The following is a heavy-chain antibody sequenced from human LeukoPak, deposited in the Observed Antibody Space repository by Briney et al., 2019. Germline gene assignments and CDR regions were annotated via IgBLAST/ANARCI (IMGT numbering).Heavy chain of an antibody. CDR2: IRCDGGNK. CDR1: GFTFSSYA. CDR3: AKQARLAYYCGSGTDARSHFFDY. J-gene: IGHJ4*02. V-gene: IGHV3-30*02. D-gene: IGHD3-10*01. Sequence: GGSLRLSCEDSGFTFSSYAISWVRQAPGKGLEWMSFIRCDGGNKYYADSVKGRFTISRDNSKNTLYLQMNSLRAEDTAVYYCAKQARLAYYCGSGTDARSHFFDYWGQGTLVTVSS.